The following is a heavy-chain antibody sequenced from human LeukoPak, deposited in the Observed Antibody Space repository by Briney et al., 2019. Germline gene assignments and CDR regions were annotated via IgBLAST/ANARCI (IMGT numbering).Heavy chain of an antibody. V-gene: IGHV5-51*01. D-gene: IGHD4-17*01. CDR3: ARLHGVYSKDYYYYYGMDV. CDR1: GYSFTSYW. J-gene: IGHJ6*02. CDR2: IYPGDSDT. Sequence: GESLKISCKGSGYSFTSYWIGWVRQMPGKGLEWMGIIYPGDSDTRYSPSFQGQVTISADKSISTAYLQWSSLKASDTAMYYCARLHGVYSKDYYYYYGMDVWGQGTTVTVSS.